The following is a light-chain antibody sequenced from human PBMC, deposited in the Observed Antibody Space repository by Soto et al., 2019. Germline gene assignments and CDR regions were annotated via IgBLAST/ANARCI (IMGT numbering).Light chain of an antibody. Sequence: QSALTQPASVSGSPGQSITISCTGTSSDVGGYNYVSWYQQHPGKAPKLMIYDVSNRPSGVSNRFSGSKSGNTASLTISGLQAEDEADYYCSSYTSNITLEIGGGTKLPVL. CDR1: SSDVGGYNY. CDR2: DVS. V-gene: IGLV2-14*03. CDR3: SSYTSNITLE. J-gene: IGLJ2*01.